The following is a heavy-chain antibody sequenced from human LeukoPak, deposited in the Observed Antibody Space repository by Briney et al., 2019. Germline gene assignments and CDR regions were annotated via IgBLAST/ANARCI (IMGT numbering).Heavy chain of an antibody. J-gene: IGHJ5*02. CDR3: AREMTTVRRGRLSALFDP. Sequence: GASVKVSCKTSGYSFTDYYMHWVRQAPGQGLEWMGWINPNSGGTNYAQKFQGRVTMTRDTSISTAYMELSRLRSDDTAVYYCAREMTTVRRGRLSALFDPWGQGTLVTVSS. CDR1: GYSFTDYY. D-gene: IGHD4-11*01. CDR2: INPNSGGT. V-gene: IGHV1-2*02.